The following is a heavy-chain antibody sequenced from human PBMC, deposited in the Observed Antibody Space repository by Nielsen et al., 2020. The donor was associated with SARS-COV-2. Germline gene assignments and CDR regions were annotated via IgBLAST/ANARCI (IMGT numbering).Heavy chain of an antibody. V-gene: IGHV3-11*03. CDR1: GFSFSDYY. CDR2: ISSTSTYR. CDR3: VKWVQLDLGYYYHGMDV. D-gene: IGHD6-6*01. J-gene: IGHJ6*02. Sequence: GESLKISCAASGFSFSDYYMSWIRQAPGKGLEWVSFISSTSTYRNYADSVKGRFTISRDDAKKSVYLQMDSLRAEDTAVYYCVKWVQLDLGYYYHGMDVWGQGTTVTVSS.